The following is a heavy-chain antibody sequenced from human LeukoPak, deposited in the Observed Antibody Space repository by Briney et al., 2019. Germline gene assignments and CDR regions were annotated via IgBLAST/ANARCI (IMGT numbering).Heavy chain of an antibody. Sequence: ASVKVSCKASGYTFTTYAMHWVRQAPGQRLEWMEWINAGNGNTKYSQKFQARVTITRDTSASTAYMDLSSLRSEDTAVYYCARDPIGSRWPYYFDYWGQGTLVTVSS. CDR1: GYTFTTYA. V-gene: IGHV1-3*01. D-gene: IGHD6-13*01. J-gene: IGHJ4*02. CDR3: ARDPIGSRWPYYFDY. CDR2: INAGNGNT.